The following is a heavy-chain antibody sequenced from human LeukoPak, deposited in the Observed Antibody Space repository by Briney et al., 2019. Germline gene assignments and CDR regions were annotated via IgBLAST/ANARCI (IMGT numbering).Heavy chain of an antibody. J-gene: IGHJ6*03. CDR3: ARRGRPLRDYYYYYMDV. CDR1: GGSISSYY. D-gene: IGHD3-16*01. Sequence: PSETLSLTCTVSGGSISSYYWSWIRQPPGKGLEWIGYVYYSGGTNYNRSLKSQVTISVDTSKNQFSLKLSSVTAADTAVYYCARRGRPLRDYYYYYMDVWGKGTTVTVSS. CDR2: VYYSGGT. V-gene: IGHV4-59*12.